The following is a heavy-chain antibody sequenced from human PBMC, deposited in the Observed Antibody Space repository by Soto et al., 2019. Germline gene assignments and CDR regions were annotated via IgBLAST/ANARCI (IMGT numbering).Heavy chain of an antibody. CDR3: ARGRVLRYFDWLLSYYYYYMDV. D-gene: IGHD3-9*01. CDR1: GFTFSSYW. J-gene: IGHJ6*03. V-gene: IGHV3-7*01. Sequence: GGSLRLSCAASGFTFSSYWMSWVRQAPGKGLEWVANIKQDGSEKYYVDSVKGRFTISRDNAKNSLYLQMNSLRAEDTAVYYCARGRVLRYFDWLLSYYYYYMDVWQRDHGHRLL. CDR2: IKQDGSEK.